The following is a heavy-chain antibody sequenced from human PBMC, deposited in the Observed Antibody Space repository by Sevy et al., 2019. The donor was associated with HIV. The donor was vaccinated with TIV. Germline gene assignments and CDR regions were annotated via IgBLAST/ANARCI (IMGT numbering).Heavy chain of an antibody. V-gene: IGHV1-69*13. J-gene: IGHJ6*02. Sequence: ASVKVSCKASGGTFSSYAISWVRQAPGQGLEWMGGIIPIFGAANYSQKFQGRVTITADESTSTAYMELSSLRSEDTAVYYCARGGGIYYVPYYYYGMDVWGQGTTVTVSS. CDR3: ARGGGIYYVPYYYYGMDV. D-gene: IGHD1-26*01. CDR1: GGTFSSYA. CDR2: IIPIFGAA.